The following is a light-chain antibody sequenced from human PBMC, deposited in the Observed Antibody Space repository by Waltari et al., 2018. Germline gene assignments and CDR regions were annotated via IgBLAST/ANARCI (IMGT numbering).Light chain of an antibody. Sequence: EIVLTQSPATLSLSPGERATLPCRPSQSVSSYLAGYQQKPGQAPRLLIYDASNRATGIPARFSGSGSGTDFSLTISSLEPEDLAVYYCQQRSGWPPMYTFGQGTKLEIK. CDR1: QSVSSY. CDR3: QQRSGWPPMYT. CDR2: DAS. V-gene: IGKV3-11*01. J-gene: IGKJ2*01.